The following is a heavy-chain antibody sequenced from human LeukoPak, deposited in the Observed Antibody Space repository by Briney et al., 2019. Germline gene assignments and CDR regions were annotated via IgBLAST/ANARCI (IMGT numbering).Heavy chain of an antibody. V-gene: IGHV1-46*01. D-gene: IGHD3-3*01. CDR3: ARDLGRDMTIFGVVIPNFDY. CDR2: INPSGGST. J-gene: IGHJ4*02. CDR1: GYTFTSYY. Sequence: GASVKVSCKASGYTFTSYYMHWVRQAPGQGLEWMGIINPSGGSTSYAQKFQGRVTMTRDTSTSTVYMELSSLRSEDTAVYYCARDLGRDMTIFGVVIPNFDYSGQGTLVTVSS.